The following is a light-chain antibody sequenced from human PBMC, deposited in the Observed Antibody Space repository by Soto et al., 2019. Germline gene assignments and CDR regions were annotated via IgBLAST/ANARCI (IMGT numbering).Light chain of an antibody. V-gene: IGKV1-39*01. CDR1: QNINNF. CDR2: AAS. J-gene: IGKJ1*01. CDR3: QQSYITPWT. Sequence: DIQMTQSPTSLSASVGDSVTITCRASQNINNFLNWYHQKPGEAPKLLIFAASNLHSGVPSRFSGSRSGTDFTLSISSLQPEDFATYFCQQSYITPWTFGQGTRVEIK.